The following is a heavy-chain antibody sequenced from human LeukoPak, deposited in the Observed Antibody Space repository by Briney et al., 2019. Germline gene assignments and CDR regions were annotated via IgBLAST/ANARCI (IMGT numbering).Heavy chain of an antibody. Sequence: SVKVSCKASGGTFGSYAINWVREAPGQGLEWMGGIIPIFGTTNYAQKFQGRVTITADKSTTTAYMELSSLRSEDTAIYYCARLPLNYYYYMDVWGKGTTVTVSS. CDR3: ARLPLNYYYYMDV. D-gene: IGHD4/OR15-4a*01. CDR2: IIPIFGTT. V-gene: IGHV1-69*06. J-gene: IGHJ6*03. CDR1: GGTFGSYA.